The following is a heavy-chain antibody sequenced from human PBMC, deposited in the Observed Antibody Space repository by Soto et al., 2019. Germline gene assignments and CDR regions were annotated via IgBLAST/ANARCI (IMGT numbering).Heavy chain of an antibody. D-gene: IGHD1-1*01. CDR3: AKFGMATTKRSPPYYNDY. Sequence: EVQVLEFGGGLVQPGGSLRLSCAASGFTFNNYAMSWVRQAPGKGLEWVSSISGSGGDTYYADSVKGRFTFSRDNSKNTLYLQMNSLRAEDTAVYYCAKFGMATTKRSPPYYNDYWGQGALVTVSS. CDR2: ISGSGGDT. V-gene: IGHV3-23*01. J-gene: IGHJ4*02. CDR1: GFTFNNYA.